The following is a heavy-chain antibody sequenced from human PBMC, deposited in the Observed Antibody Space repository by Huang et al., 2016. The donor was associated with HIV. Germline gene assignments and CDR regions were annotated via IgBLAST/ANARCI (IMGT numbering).Heavy chain of an antibody. CDR1: GYTFTTYA. V-gene: IGHV1-3*01. Sequence: QVQLVQSGAEVKKPGASVKVSCKASGYTFTTYAMHWVRQAPGQRLEWMGWINAGNGKTKYSQKVQGRVTITRDTSASTAYMELSSLRSEDTAVYYCARGPPPRWFDPWGQGTLVTVSS. CDR3: ARGPPPRWFDP. CDR2: INAGNGKT. J-gene: IGHJ5*02.